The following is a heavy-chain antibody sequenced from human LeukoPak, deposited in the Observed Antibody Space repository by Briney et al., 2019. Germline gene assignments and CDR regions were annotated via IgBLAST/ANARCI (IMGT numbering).Heavy chain of an antibody. V-gene: IGHV3-30*03. CDR3: ARAGNGDTAIDY. CDR1: GFTFSSYG. Sequence: GGSLRLSCATSGFTFSSYGMHWVRQVPGKGLEWVTVISHDAKSTYHVDSVKGRFTISRDNSKNTLYLQMNSLRAEDTAVYYCARAGNGDTAIDYWGQGTLVTVSS. CDR2: ISHDAKST. J-gene: IGHJ4*02. D-gene: IGHD5-18*01.